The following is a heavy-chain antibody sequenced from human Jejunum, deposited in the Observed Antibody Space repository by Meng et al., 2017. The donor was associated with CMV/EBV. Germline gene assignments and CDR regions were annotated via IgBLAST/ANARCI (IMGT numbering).Heavy chain of an antibody. V-gene: IGHV1-18*01. Sequence: SGKTRTREGKSWERKATGKGIEWMGWISDKNGNKNKEKKIKGRVTMTKETSTSTAYMELRSLRSDDTAVYYCARDSVGANTAGYWGQGTLVTVSS. D-gene: IGHD1-26*01. CDR3: ARDSVGANTAGY. J-gene: IGHJ4*02. CDR2: ISDKNGNK. CDR1: GKTRTREG.